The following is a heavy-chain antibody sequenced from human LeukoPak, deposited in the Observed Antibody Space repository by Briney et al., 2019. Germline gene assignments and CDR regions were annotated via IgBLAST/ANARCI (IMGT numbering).Heavy chain of an antibody. CDR3: AGGPMARGVTCFDY. CDR1: GGSISSGGYY. J-gene: IGHJ4*02. D-gene: IGHD3-10*01. V-gene: IGHV4-31*03. Sequence: SETLSLTCTVSGGSISSGGYYWSWIRQHPGKGLEWIGHIYFRGSTHYNPSLESRVTLSLDTSRNQFSLKLSSVSAADTAVYYCAGGPMARGVTCFDYWGQGTLVTVSS. CDR2: IYFRGST.